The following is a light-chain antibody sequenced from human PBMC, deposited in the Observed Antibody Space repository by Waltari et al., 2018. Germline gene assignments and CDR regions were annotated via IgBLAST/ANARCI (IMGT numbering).Light chain of an antibody. V-gene: IGLV2-14*03. Sequence: QSALTQPASVSGSPGQSITISCTGTSSDLGGYNYVSWYQQAPGKAPNLLIYDVSNPPSGVSCRFSGSKSRNTASLTISGLQAEDEADYFCSSYIDSSTLELFGGGTSLTVL. CDR1: SSDLGGYNY. CDR2: DVS. J-gene: IGLJ2*01. CDR3: SSYIDSSTLEL.